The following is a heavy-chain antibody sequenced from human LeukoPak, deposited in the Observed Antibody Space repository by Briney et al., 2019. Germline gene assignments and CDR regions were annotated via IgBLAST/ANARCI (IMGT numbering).Heavy chain of an antibody. Sequence: SGPTLVNPTQTLTLTCTFSGFSLNTSGVGVGWIRQPPGKGLEWIGNIYYSGSTYYNPSLKSRVTISVDTSKNQFSLKVNSVTAADTAVFYCARVPYSTSGFGYFPHWDQGTLVTVSS. D-gene: IGHD2-8*01. J-gene: IGHJ1*01. CDR1: GFSLNTSGVG. CDR2: IYYSGST. V-gene: IGHV4-30-4*08. CDR3: ARVPYSTSGFGYFPH.